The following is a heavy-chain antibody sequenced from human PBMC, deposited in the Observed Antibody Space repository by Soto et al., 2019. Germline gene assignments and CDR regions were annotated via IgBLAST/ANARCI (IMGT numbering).Heavy chain of an antibody. D-gene: IGHD5-12*01. CDR3: VKSRGGNNFDFFD. CDR2: IRGNGDPP. Sequence: GGSLRLSCAASGFTFSSYAMSWVRQAPGKGLEYVSGIRGNGDPPFYADSVKGRFTISRDNSKDTLYLQMSSLSADDTAVYYCVKSRGGNNFDFFDWGQGALVTVSS. J-gene: IGHJ4*02. V-gene: IGHV3-64D*06. CDR1: GFTFSSYA.